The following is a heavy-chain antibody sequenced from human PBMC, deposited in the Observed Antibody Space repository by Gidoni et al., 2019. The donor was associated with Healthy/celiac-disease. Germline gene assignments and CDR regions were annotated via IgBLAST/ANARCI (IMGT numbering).Heavy chain of an antibody. CDR2: ISSSSSTS. J-gene: IGHJ4*02. CDR3: AIYGDSSSVVAGYYFDY. V-gene: IGHV3-48*02. CDR1: GFTFRSYS. Sequence: EVQLVESGGGLVQAGGSLRLSSAASGFTFRSYSMNWVRQAPGKGLEWVAYISSSSSTSYYADSGKGRFTLSSDNVKNSLYLKMTRLRDVDTAVYYCAIYGDSSSVVAGYYFDYWGQGTLVTVSS. D-gene: IGHD6-13*01.